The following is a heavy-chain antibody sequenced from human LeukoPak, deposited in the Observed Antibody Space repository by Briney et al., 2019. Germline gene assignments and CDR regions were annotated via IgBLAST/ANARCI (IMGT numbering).Heavy chain of an antibody. CDR3: AKGLKELVV. D-gene: IGHD6-13*01. CDR1: GFTFSTYG. CDR2: ITGSGLNT. V-gene: IGHV3-23*01. J-gene: IGHJ4*02. Sequence: GGSLRLSCTASGFTFSTYGMSWVRQAPGKGLEWVSSITGSGLNTYYADSVKGRLTISRDNAKNSLYVEMNSLRAEDTAVYYCAKGLKELVVWGQGTLVTVSS.